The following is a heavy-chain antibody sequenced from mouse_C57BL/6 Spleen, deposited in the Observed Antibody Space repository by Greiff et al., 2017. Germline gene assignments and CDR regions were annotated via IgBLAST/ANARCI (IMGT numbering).Heavy chain of an antibody. V-gene: IGHV1-47*01. CDR2: FPPYNDDT. Sequence: VQLQQSGAELVKPGASVKMSCKASGYTFTTYPIEWMKQNHGKSLEWIGNFPPYNDDTKYNEKFKGQATLPVEKSSSTVYLELSRLTSDDSAVYYCARGTYYGPHFDYWGQGTTLTVSS. CDR3: ARGTYYGPHFDY. D-gene: IGHD1-1*02. J-gene: IGHJ2*01. CDR1: GYTFTTYP.